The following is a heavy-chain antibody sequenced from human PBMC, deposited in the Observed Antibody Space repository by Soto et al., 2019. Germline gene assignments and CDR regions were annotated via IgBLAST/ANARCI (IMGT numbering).Heavy chain of an antibody. D-gene: IGHD6-19*01. CDR3: ARDRGSTGWDP. CDR1: GFTFSTYP. V-gene: IGHV3-30-3*01. CDR2: ISYDGSQK. J-gene: IGHJ5*02. Sequence: QVQLVESGGGVVQPGRSLSLSCAASGFTFSTYPIHWVRQAPGKGLEWLAMISYDGSQKYYADSVKGRFTISRDNSKSMVYLEMNSLRDEDTAIYYCARDRGSTGWDPWGQGTLVTVSS.